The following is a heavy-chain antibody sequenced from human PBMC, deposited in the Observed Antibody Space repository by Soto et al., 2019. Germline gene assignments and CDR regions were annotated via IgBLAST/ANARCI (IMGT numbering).Heavy chain of an antibody. CDR1: GFTFSSYG. CDR2: IWYDGSNK. CDR3: ARDRGSSAYYYYYYMDV. D-gene: IGHD6-13*01. Sequence: GGSLRLSCAASGFTFSSYGMHWVRQAPGKGLEWVAVIWYDGSNKYYADSVKGRFTISRDNSKNTLYLQMNSLRAEDTAVYYCARDRGSSAYYYYYYMDVWGKGTTVTVSS. J-gene: IGHJ6*03. V-gene: IGHV3-33*01.